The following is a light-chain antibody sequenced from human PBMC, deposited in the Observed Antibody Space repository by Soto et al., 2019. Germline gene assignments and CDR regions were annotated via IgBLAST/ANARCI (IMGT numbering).Light chain of an antibody. CDR3: QSYDSSLSGVV. CDR2: GNS. Sequence: QSALTQPPSVSGAPGQRVTISCTGSSSNIGAGYDVHWYQQLPGTGPKLLISGNSNRPSGVPDRFSGSKSGTSASLAITGLRAEDEADYYCQSYDSSLSGVVFGGGTKLTVL. CDR1: SSNIGAGYD. V-gene: IGLV1-40*01. J-gene: IGLJ2*01.